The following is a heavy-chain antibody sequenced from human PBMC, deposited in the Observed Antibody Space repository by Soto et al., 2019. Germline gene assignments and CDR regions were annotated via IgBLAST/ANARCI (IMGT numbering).Heavy chain of an antibody. V-gene: IGHV4-59*08. CDR3: ARHGNWNSGVHWFDP. J-gene: IGHJ5*02. CDR2: IHYSGST. D-gene: IGHD1-7*01. Sequence: SETLSLTCTVSGGSISGYYWSWIRQPPGKGLEWIGYIHYSGSTNSNPSLKSRVTILVDTSKNQFSLKLSSVTAADTAVYYCARHGNWNSGVHWFDPCGQGTLVTVSS. CDR1: GGSISGYY.